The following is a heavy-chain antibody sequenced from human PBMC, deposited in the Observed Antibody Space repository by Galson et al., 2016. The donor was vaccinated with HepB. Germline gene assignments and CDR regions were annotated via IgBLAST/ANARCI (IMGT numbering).Heavy chain of an antibody. J-gene: IGHJ4*02. CDR3: AREAGSTWPHFDY. D-gene: IGHD2-2*01. CDR2: INPNSGGT. V-gene: IGHV1-2*04. CDR1: GYTFIDYY. Sequence: SVKVSCKASGYTFIDYYIHWVRQAPGQGLQWMGWINPNSGGTNFAQKFQGSVTMTRDTSISTVYMELRRLRSDDPAVYYCAREAGSTWPHFDYWGQGALVTVSS.